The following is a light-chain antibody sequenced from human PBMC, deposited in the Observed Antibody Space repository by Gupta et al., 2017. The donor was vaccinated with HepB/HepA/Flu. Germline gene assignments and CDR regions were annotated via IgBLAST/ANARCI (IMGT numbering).Light chain of an antibody. CDR2: AAS. Sequence: DIQMTQSPSSLSASVGDRVTISCRASQSISSYLNWYQQKPGKAPNLLIYAASSLQTGVPSRFSGGGSGTDFTLTISRLQPEDFATYYCQQSDSAPLTFGGGTKVEIK. CDR1: QSISSY. V-gene: IGKV1-39*01. J-gene: IGKJ4*01. CDR3: QQSDSAPLT.